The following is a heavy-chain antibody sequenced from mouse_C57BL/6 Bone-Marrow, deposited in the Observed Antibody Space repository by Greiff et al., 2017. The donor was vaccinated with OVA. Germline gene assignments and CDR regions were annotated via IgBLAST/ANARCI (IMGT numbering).Heavy chain of an antibody. V-gene: IGHV14-4*01. CDR2: IDPENGDT. J-gene: IGHJ2*01. CDR3: TTDTTVVAYYFDY. CDR1: GFNIKDDY. D-gene: IGHD1-1*01. Sequence: DVKLQESGAELVRPGASVKLSCTASGFNIKDDYMHWVKQRPEQGLEWIGWIDPENGDTEYASKFQGKATITADTSSNTAYLQLSSLTSEDTAVYYCTTDTTVVAYYFDYWGQGTTLTVSS.